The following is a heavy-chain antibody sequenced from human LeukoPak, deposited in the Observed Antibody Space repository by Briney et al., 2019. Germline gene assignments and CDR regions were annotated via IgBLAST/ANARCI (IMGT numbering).Heavy chain of an antibody. CDR1: GYTFTSYG. D-gene: IGHD3-3*01. CDR2: INPSGGTT. Sequence: GASVKVSCKASGYTFTSYGINWVRQAPGQGLEWMGLINPSGGTTNCAQKFQGRVTMTRDMSTTTVYMHLSSLRSEDTAVYYCAREAVTIFGLVRTQTPKGPHRFDPWGQGTLVTVSS. CDR3: AREAVTIFGLVRTQTPKGPHRFDP. J-gene: IGHJ5*02. V-gene: IGHV1-46*01.